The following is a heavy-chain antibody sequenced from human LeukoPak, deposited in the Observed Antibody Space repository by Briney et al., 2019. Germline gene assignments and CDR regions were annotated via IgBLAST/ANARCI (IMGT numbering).Heavy chain of an antibody. CDR1: GGSVSSSNW. V-gene: IGHV4-4*02. D-gene: IGHD5-24*01. Sequence: ASETLTLTCAVPGGSVSSSNWGRWVRQPPGRGLKWTGAIYHSGTTTYNPALKSRVTISVDKSKNQFSLKLSSVTAADTAVYYCATRGDGYGHFDFWGQGTLVTVSS. J-gene: IGHJ4*02. CDR2: IYHSGTT. CDR3: ATRGDGYGHFDF.